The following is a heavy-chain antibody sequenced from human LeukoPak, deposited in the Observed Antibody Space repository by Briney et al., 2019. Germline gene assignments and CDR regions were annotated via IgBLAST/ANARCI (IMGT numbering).Heavy chain of an antibody. Sequence: PSETLSLTCAVYGGSFSGYYWSWVRQPPGKGLEWIGEINQSGSTNYNPSLKSRVTISVDTSKKQFSLRLSPVTAADTAVYYCAAGCSSTSCYWYYYTDVWGKGTTVTVSS. D-gene: IGHD2-2*01. CDR3: AAGCSSTSCYWYYYTDV. V-gene: IGHV4-34*01. J-gene: IGHJ6*03. CDR1: GGSFSGYY. CDR2: INQSGST.